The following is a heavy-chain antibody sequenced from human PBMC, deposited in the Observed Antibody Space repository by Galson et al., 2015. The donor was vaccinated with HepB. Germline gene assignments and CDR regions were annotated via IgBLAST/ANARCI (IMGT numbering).Heavy chain of an antibody. CDR3: ARKRDWGYGRGSYD. CDR1: GDSMSNSHW. CDR2: IYHSGST. J-gene: IGHJ4*02. V-gene: IGHV4-4*02. Sequence: ETLSLTCAVSGDSMSNSHWWSWVRQPPGKGLEWIGEIYHSGSTNSNPSLKSRVTISIDKSRNQFSLKLASVTAADTAVYYCARKRDWGYGRGSYDWGQGILVTVSS. D-gene: IGHD1-26*01.